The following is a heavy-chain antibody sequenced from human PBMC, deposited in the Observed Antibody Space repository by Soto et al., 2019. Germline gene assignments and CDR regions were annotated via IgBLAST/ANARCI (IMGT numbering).Heavy chain of an antibody. D-gene: IGHD2-2*01. CDR3: AKDGFMPAERLFDP. Sequence: QVQLVESGGGVVQPGRSLRLSCAASGFTFSSYGMHWGRQAPGKGLERVAVISYDGSNKYYADAVKGRFTISRDNSKNTLYLQISSLRRADTAVYYCAKDGFMPAERLFDPWGQGTLVTVSS. CDR1: GFTFSSYG. CDR2: ISYDGSNK. J-gene: IGHJ5*02. V-gene: IGHV3-30*18.